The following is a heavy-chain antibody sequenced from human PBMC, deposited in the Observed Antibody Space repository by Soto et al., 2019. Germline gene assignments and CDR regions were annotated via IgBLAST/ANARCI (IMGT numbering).Heavy chain of an antibody. CDR3: ARDDWGRGGGGGY. CDR1: GGSISSGGYY. Sequence: QVQLQESGPGLVKPSQTLSLTCTVSGGSISSGGYYWSWIRQHPGKGLEWIGYIYYSGSTYYNPSLKGRVTVSVGTSKNQFSLKLGSVAAADTAVYYCARDDWGRGGGGGYWGQGTLVTVSS. V-gene: IGHV4-31*03. CDR2: IYYSGST. J-gene: IGHJ4*02. D-gene: IGHD3-16*01.